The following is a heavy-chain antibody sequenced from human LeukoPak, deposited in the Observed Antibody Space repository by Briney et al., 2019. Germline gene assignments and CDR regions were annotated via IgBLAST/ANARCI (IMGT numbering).Heavy chain of an antibody. CDR1: GGSISSYY. CDR2: IYYSGST. Sequence: SETLSLTCTVSGGSISSYYWSWIRQPPGKGLEWIGYIYYSGSTNYNPSLKSRVTISVDPSKNQFSLKLSSVTAADTAVYYCARAYYDFWSGYQENYYYYYMDVWGKGTTVTVSS. J-gene: IGHJ6*03. D-gene: IGHD3-3*01. CDR3: ARAYYDFWSGYQENYYYYYMDV. V-gene: IGHV4-59*13.